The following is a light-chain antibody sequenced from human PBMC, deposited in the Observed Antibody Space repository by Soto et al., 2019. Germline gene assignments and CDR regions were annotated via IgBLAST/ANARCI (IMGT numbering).Light chain of an antibody. J-gene: IGKJ2*01. CDR3: QVSAHAPPKYT. Sequence: ESVLTQSPGTLSLSPGERATISCRASQTISSSDLAWYQQKPGQAPRLLIFGASSRAPDIPDRFSGSGSGTEFTLTISRLDTDDFAVYYCQVSAHAPPKYTFGQGTKLEI. CDR1: QTISSSD. CDR2: GAS. V-gene: IGKV3-20*01.